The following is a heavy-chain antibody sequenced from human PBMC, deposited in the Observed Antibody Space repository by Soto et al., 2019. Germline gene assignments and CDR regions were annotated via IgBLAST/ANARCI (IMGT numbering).Heavy chain of an antibody. CDR3: ARDADRVTGPGGAFDI. D-gene: IGHD3-10*01. V-gene: IGHV3-33*01. Sequence: QVQLVESGGGVVQPGRSLRLSCAASGFTFSSYGMHWVRQAPGKGLEWVAVIWYDGSNKYYADSVKGRFTISRDNSKNTLYLQMNSLRAEDTAVYYCARDADRVTGPGGAFDIWGQGTMVTVSS. J-gene: IGHJ3*02. CDR2: IWYDGSNK. CDR1: GFTFSSYG.